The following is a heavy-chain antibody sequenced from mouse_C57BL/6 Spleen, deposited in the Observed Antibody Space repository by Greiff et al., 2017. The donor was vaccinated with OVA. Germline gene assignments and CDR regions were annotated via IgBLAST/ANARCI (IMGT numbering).Heavy chain of an antibody. Sequence: QVQLQQPGAELVKPGASVKLSCKASGYTFTSYWMHWVKQRPGRGLEWIGRIDPSSGGTKYNEKFKSKATLTVDKPSSTAYMQRSSLTSEDSAVYERASKRYEAMVYWGQGTTVTVSS. CDR1: GYTFTSYW. CDR2: IDPSSGGT. J-gene: IGHJ4*01. CDR3: ASKRYEAMVY. V-gene: IGHV1-72*01.